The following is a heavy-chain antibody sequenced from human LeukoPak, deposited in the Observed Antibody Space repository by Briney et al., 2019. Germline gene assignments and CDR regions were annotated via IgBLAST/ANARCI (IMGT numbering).Heavy chain of an antibody. Sequence: PSQTLSLTCTVSGGSISSGDYYWGWIRQPPGKGLEWIGYIYYSGSTYYNPSLKSRVTISVDTSKNQFSLKLSSVTAADTAVYYCARVGGYSYGGYYYYYYMDVWGKGTTVTVSS. CDR1: GGSISSGDYY. V-gene: IGHV4-30-4*08. CDR2: IYYSGST. J-gene: IGHJ6*03. D-gene: IGHD5-18*01. CDR3: ARVGGYSYGGYYYYYYMDV.